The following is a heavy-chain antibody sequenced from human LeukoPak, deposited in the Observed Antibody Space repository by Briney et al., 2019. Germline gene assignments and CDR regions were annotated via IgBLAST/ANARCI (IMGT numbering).Heavy chain of an antibody. D-gene: IGHD2-2*01. J-gene: IGHJ6*03. V-gene: IGHV3-7*01. CDR1: GFTFSSYW. Sequence: GGSLRLSCAASGFTFSSYWMSWVRQAPGKGLKWVANIKQDGSEKYYVDSVKGRFTISRDNAKNSLYLQMNSLRAEDTAVYYCARERLLGYCSSTSCYQSSYYYYMDVWGKGTTVTVSS. CDR2: IKQDGSEK. CDR3: ARERLLGYCSSTSCYQSSYYYYMDV.